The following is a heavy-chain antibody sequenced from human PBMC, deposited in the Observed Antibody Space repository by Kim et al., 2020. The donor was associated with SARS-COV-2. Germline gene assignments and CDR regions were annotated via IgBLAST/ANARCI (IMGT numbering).Heavy chain of an antibody. J-gene: IGHJ6*02. V-gene: IGHV4-34*01. CDR2: INHSGST. CDR3: ARGSLVLVQITIFDGGYYYGMDV. D-gene: IGHD3-3*01. Sequence: SETLSLTCAVYGGSFSGYYWSWIRQPPGKGLEWIGEINHSGSTNYNPSPKSRVTISVDTSKNQFSLKLSSVTAADTAVYYCARGSLVLVQITIFDGGYYYGMDVWGQGTTVTVSS. CDR1: GGSFSGYY.